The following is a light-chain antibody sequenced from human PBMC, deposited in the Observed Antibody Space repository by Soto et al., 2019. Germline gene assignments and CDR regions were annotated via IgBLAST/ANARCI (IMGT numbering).Light chain of an antibody. V-gene: IGLV1-51*01. CDR3: GTWDSSLSAYV. J-gene: IGLJ1*01. CDR2: DNN. Sequence: QSVLTQPPSVSAAPGQKVTISCSGSSSNIGNNYVSWYQQLPGTAPKLLIYDNNKRPSGISDRFSDSKSGTSATLAITGLQTGDEADYYCGTWDSSLSAYVFGTGTKVTVL. CDR1: SSNIGNNY.